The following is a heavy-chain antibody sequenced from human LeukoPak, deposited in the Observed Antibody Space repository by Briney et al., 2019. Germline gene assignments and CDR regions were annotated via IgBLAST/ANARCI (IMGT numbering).Heavy chain of an antibody. J-gene: IGHJ4*02. CDR2: IWYDGSNK. V-gene: IGHV3-33*01. D-gene: IGHD6-19*01. CDR1: GFIFSSSG. CDR3: ARDQGTSGGCPAVGRMGYFDY. Sequence: PGGSLRLSCAASGFIFSSSGMHWVRQTPGKGLEWVGIIWYDGSNKYYADSVKGRFTISRDNAKNTVYLQMNSLRVEDTAVYYCARDQGTSGGCPAVGRMGYFDYWGQGTLVTVSS.